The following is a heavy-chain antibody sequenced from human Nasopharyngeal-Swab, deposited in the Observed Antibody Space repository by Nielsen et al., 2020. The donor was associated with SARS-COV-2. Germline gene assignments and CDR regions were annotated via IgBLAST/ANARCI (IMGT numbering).Heavy chain of an antibody. CDR2: IYPGDSDT. CDR3: ARWGVQVQRKFAFDI. CDR1: GYSFSSYW. Sequence: GESLKISCKGSGYSFSSYWIAWVRQMPGKGLEWMGIIYPGDSDTRYSPSFQGQVTISADKSISTAYLQWSSLKAWDTAMYYCARWGVQVQRKFAFDIWGQGTMVTVSS. D-gene: IGHD1-1*01. V-gene: IGHV5-51*01. J-gene: IGHJ3*02.